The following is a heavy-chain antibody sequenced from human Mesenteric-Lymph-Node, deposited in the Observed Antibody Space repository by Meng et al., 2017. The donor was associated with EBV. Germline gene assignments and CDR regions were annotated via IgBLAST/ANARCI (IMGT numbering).Heavy chain of an antibody. CDR2: INHSGST. CDR1: GGSFSGYY. V-gene: IGHV4-34*01. Sequence: QVQLQEWGAGLLKPSETLSLTCAVYGGSFSGYYLSWIRQPPGKGLEWIGEINHSGSTNYNPSLKSRVTISVDTSKNQFSLKLSSVTAADTAVYYCARPWLGRFDYWGQGTLVTVSS. J-gene: IGHJ4*02. CDR3: ARPWLGRFDY. D-gene: IGHD6-19*01.